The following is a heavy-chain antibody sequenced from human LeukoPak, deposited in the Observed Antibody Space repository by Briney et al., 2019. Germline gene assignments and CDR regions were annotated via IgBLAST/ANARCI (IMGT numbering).Heavy chain of an antibody. V-gene: IGHV4-39*01. J-gene: IGHJ6*03. Sequence: SETLSLTCTVSGGSIGSSSYYWGWIRQPPGKGLEWIGSIYYSGSTYYNPSLKSRVTISVDTSKNQFSLKPSSVTAADTAVYYCAGPRAGYYGAYYMDVWGKGTMVTVSS. CDR2: IYYSGST. CDR3: AGPRAGYYGAYYMDV. D-gene: IGHD3-10*01. CDR1: GGSIGSSSYY.